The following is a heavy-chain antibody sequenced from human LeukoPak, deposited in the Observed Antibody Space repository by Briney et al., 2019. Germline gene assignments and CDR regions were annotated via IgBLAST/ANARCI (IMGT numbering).Heavy chain of an antibody. D-gene: IGHD2-15*01. CDR1: GFTFSSYA. V-gene: IGHV3-23*01. CDR3: AKNLYCGGGSCYPSALGMDV. Sequence: GGSLRLSCAASGFTFSSYAMSWVRQAPGKGLEWVSSISGSGNRTYYADSVKGRFTISRDNSKNTLFLQMNSLRAEDTAVYYCAKNLYCGGGSCYPSALGMDVWGQGTTAIVS. J-gene: IGHJ6*02. CDR2: ISGSGNRT.